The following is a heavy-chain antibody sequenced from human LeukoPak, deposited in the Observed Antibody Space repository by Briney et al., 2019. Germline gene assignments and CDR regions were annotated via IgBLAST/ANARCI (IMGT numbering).Heavy chain of an antibody. CDR1: GGTFSSYA. J-gene: IGHJ4*02. V-gene: IGHV1-2*02. CDR3: ARSLEQVWSY. D-gene: IGHD1/OR15-1a*01. CDR2: INPNSGGT. Sequence: GASVKVSCKASGGTFSSYAISWVRQAPGQGLEWMGWINPNSGGTNYAQKFQGRVTMTRDTSISTAYMELSRLRSDDTAVYYCARSLEQVWSYWGQGTLVSVSS.